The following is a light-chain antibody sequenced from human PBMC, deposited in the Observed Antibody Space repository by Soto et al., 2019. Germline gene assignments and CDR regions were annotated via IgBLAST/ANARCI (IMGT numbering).Light chain of an antibody. V-gene: IGKV1-5*01. J-gene: IGKJ2*01. Sequence: DIQMTQSPSTLSASVGDRVTITCRASQSISTWLVWYQQKPGKAPKVLIYDASSLQSGVPSRFSGHRPGTDFTLTISSLQPDDSAIYYCQQYKTYTTFGQGTKVDIK. CDR1: QSISTW. CDR3: QQYKTYTT. CDR2: DAS.